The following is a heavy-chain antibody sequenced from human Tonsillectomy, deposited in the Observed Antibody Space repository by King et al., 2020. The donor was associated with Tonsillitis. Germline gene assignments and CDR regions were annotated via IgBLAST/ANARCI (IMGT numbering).Heavy chain of an antibody. CDR1: GGSFSGYF. D-gene: IGHD3-22*01. J-gene: IGHJ4*02. CDR3: ASGGYYDGSGYLSDQY. V-gene: IGHV4-34*01. Sequence: VQLPQWGAGLLKPSETLSLTCAVYGGSFSGYFWSWIRQSPGKGLEWIGEINHSGSTNYNPSLKSRVSISVDTSKNQFSLKLSSVTAADTAVYYCASGGYYDGSGYLSDQYWGQRTLVTVSS. CDR2: INHSGST.